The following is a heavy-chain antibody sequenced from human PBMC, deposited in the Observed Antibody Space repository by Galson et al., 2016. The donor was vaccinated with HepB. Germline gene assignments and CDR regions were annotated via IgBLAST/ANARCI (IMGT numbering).Heavy chain of an antibody. CDR3: VRVHYFESHGDAFDI. D-gene: IGHD3-22*01. Sequence: PALVKPTQALTLTCTLSGLSVSGSGMRVNWIRQPPGKAPEWPARIDWDGVDYYTPSLRTRLTISKDTFKNQVVLRMTNLDPVDTATYYFVRVHYFESHGDAFDIWGRGTMVTVSS. CDR2: IDWDGVD. V-gene: IGHV2-70*04. J-gene: IGHJ3*02. CDR1: GLSVSGSGMR.